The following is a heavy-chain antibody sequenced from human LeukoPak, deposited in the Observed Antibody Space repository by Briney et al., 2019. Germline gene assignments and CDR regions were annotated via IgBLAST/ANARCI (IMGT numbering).Heavy chain of an antibody. Sequence: AETLALTCTGCGGCRGSDYWRWIREPSGKGLEWIGYIYTSGSTNYNPSLKSRVTIAVDTSKNQFSLKLSSVTAADTAVYYCARHGDYDFWSGATMNYFDYWGQGTLVTVSS. CDR3: ARHGDYDFWSGATMNYFDY. J-gene: IGHJ4*02. CDR1: GGCRGSDY. D-gene: IGHD3-3*01. V-gene: IGHV4-4*09. CDR2: IYTSGST.